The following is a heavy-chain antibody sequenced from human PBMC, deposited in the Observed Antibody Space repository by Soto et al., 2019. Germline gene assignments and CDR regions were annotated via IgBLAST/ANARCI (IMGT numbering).Heavy chain of an antibody. V-gene: IGHV3-30*18. J-gene: IGHJ1*01. CDR1: GFTFSSYG. Sequence: GGSLRLSCAASGFTFSSYGMHWVRQAPGKGLEWVAVISYDGSNKYYADSVKGRFTISRDNSKNTLYLQMNSLRAEDTAVYYCAKAPYYYDSSGYYPPAEYFQHWGQGTLVTVSS. D-gene: IGHD3-22*01. CDR3: AKAPYYYDSSGYYPPAEYFQH. CDR2: ISYDGSNK.